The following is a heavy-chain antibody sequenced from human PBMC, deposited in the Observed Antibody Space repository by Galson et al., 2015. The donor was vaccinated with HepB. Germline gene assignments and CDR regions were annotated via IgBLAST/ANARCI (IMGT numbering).Heavy chain of an antibody. Sequence: SLRLSCAASGFTFGDYAMSWFRQAPGKGLEYVSAISSNGGSTYYANSVKGRFTISRDNSKNTLYLQMGSLRAEDMAVYYCAFRGGSMGDAFDIWGQGTMVTVSS. V-gene: IGHV3-64*01. CDR3: AFRGGSMGDAFDI. CDR1: GFTFGDYA. D-gene: IGHD2/OR15-2a*01. J-gene: IGHJ3*02. CDR2: ISSNGGST.